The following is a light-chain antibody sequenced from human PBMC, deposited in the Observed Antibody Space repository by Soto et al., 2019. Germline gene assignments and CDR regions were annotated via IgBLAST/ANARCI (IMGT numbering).Light chain of an antibody. CDR3: QQSYSSSPIT. J-gene: IGKJ3*01. V-gene: IGKV1-27*01. Sequence: DIQMTQSPSSLSASVGDRVTITCRASQGISNYLAWYQQKPGKVPKLLIYAASTLQSGVPSRFSGSGSGTDFTLTIDSLRPEDFASYYCQQSYSSSPITFGPGTKVDIK. CDR2: AAS. CDR1: QGISNY.